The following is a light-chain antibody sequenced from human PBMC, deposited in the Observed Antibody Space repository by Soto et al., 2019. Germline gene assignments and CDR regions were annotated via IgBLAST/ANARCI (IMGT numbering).Light chain of an antibody. CDR2: DVS. J-gene: IGLJ1*01. V-gene: IGLV2-11*01. CDR1: SSDVGGYNY. CDR3: CSYAVTHYV. Sequence: QSVLTQPRSVSGSPGQSVTISCTGTSSDVGGYNYVSWYQQHPGKAPKLMIYDVSKRPSGVPDRFSGSKSGNTASLTISGLQAEDEADYYCCSYAVTHYVFGTGTKLTVL.